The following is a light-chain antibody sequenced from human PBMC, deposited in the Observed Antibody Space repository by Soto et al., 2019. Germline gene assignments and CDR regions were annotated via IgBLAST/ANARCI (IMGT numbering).Light chain of an antibody. J-gene: IGKJ4*01. CDR1: QDISNH. Sequence: DIQMTQSPSSLSASAGDRVTITCQASQDISNHLNWYQQKAGKAPKLLINDASNLEAGVQSRFSGSGAGTDFTPTISSLQPEDIATYYCQQYVNALTFGGGTKVEIK. V-gene: IGKV1-33*01. CDR2: DAS. CDR3: QQYVNALT.